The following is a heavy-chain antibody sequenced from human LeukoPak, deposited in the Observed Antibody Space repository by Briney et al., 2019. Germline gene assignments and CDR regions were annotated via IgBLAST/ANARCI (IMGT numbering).Heavy chain of an antibody. CDR3: AREKMATFIDY. CDR2: IYYSGST. CDR1: GGSISSYY. J-gene: IGHJ4*02. D-gene: IGHD5-24*01. V-gene: IGHV4-59*01. Sequence: SETLSLTCTVSGGSISSYYWSWIRQPPGKGLEWIGYIYYSGSTNYNPSLKSRVTISVDTSKNQFSLKPSSVTAADTAVYYCAREKMATFIDYWGQGTLVTVSS.